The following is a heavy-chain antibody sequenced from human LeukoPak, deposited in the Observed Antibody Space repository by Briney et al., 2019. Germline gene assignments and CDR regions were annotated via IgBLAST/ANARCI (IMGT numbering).Heavy chain of an antibody. J-gene: IGHJ5*01. CDR1: GFTFSSCW. CDR3: ARGPPPGYSTSWFDY. V-gene: IGHV3-7*05. CDR2: IEADGSAK. D-gene: IGHD6-13*01. Sequence: GGSLRLSCAASGFTFSSCWMSWVRQAPGKGLEWVANIEADGSAKYYVDSVKDRFTVSRDNAKNSLYLQMNSLRAEDTAVYYCARGPPPGYSTSWFDYWGQGTLVTVSS.